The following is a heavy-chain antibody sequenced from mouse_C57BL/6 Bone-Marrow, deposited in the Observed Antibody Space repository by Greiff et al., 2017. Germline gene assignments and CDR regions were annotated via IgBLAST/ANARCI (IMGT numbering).Heavy chain of an antibody. D-gene: IGHD4-1*01. CDR2: ISSGGSYT. Sequence: EVHLVESGGDLVKPGGSLKLCCAASGFTFSSYGMSWVLQTPDKRLEWVATISSGGSYTYYPDSVKGRFTISRDNAKNTLYLQMSSLKSEDTAMYYCARHAGNDYWGQGTTLTVSS. V-gene: IGHV5-6*01. CDR3: ARHAGNDY. CDR1: GFTFSSYG. J-gene: IGHJ2*01.